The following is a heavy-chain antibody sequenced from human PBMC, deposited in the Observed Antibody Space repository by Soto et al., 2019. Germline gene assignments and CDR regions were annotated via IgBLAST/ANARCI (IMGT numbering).Heavy chain of an antibody. Sequence: QVQLVQSGAEVKKPGASVRVSCKASGYSFTDYHIHWVRQAPGQGLEWPGRINPKSGGTSTAQKFQGWVTMTRDRAISTVYMELTRLRSDETAVYFCARGHSTDGSNGVCSFFYNHEMDVWGQGTTVTVSS. J-gene: IGHJ6*02. V-gene: IGHV1-2*04. D-gene: IGHD2-8*01. CDR3: ARGHSTDGSNGVCSFFYNHEMDV. CDR1: GYSFTDYH. CDR2: INPKSGGT.